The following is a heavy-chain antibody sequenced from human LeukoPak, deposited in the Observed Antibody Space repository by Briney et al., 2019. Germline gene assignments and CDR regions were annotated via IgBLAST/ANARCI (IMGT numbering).Heavy chain of an antibody. V-gene: IGHV3-23*01. Sequence: GGSLRLSCAASGFTFSSYAMSWLRQAPGKGLERVSAISGSGGSTYYADSVKGRFTISRDNSKNTLYLQMNSLRAEDTAVYYCAKDTAMVTYYYYYGMDVWGQGTTVTVSS. D-gene: IGHD5-18*01. CDR2: ISGSGGST. CDR1: GFTFSSYA. J-gene: IGHJ6*02. CDR3: AKDTAMVTYYYYYGMDV.